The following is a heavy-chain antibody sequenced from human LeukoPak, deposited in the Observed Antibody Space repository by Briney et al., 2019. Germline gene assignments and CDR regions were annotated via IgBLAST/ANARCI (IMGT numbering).Heavy chain of an antibody. CDR2: TWHSGSST. CDR1: DGSIKTNYW. Sequence: SETLSLTCTVSDGSIKTNYWWTWVRQPPGKGLEWIGETWHSGSSTNYNPSLKSRVTISVDTSKNQFSLKLSTVTAADTAVYYCARPSSSSSCLDYWGQGALVTVSS. D-gene: IGHD6-13*01. CDR3: ARPSSSSSCLDY. V-gene: IGHV4-4*02. J-gene: IGHJ4*02.